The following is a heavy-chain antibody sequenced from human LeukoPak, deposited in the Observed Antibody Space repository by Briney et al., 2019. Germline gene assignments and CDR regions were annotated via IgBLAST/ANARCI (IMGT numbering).Heavy chain of an antibody. J-gene: IGHJ4*02. CDR1: GFTFSSYW. V-gene: IGHV3-74*01. Sequence: QPGGSLRLSCAASGFTFSSYWMHWVPQAPGKGLVWVSRINSDGSSTSYADSVKGRFTISRDNAKNTLYLQMNSLRAEDTAVYYCARAIGYCSSTSCIYYFDYWGQGTLVTVSS. CDR3: ARAIGYCSSTSCIYYFDY. CDR2: INSDGSST. D-gene: IGHD2-2*01.